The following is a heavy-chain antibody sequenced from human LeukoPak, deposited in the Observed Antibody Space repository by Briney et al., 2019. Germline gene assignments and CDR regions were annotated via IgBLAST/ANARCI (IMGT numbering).Heavy chain of an antibody. V-gene: IGHV3-23*01. Sequence: GGSLRLSCAAPGFTFSSYAMSWVRQAPGKGLEWVSAISGSGGSTYYADSVKGRFTISRDNSKNTLYLQMNSLRAEDTAVYYCAKDLSIFGVVVAVAFDIWGQGTMVTVSS. CDR1: GFTFSSYA. D-gene: IGHD3-3*01. CDR2: ISGSGGST. CDR3: AKDLSIFGVVVAVAFDI. J-gene: IGHJ3*02.